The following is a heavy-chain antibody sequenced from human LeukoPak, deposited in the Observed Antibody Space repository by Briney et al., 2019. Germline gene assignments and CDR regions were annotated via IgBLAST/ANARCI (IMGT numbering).Heavy chain of an antibody. CDR1: GLSVSSNF. J-gene: IGHJ4*02. Sequence: QSGGSLRLSCAATGLSVSSNFMGWVRQAPGKGLEWVSVIYGGGSTYYADSVKGRFTISRDTPKNTLYLQMNSLRVEDTAVYYCASWPVGWYGEDSWGQGTLVTVSS. CDR2: IYGGGST. D-gene: IGHD6-19*01. V-gene: IGHV3-53*01. CDR3: ASWPVGWYGEDS.